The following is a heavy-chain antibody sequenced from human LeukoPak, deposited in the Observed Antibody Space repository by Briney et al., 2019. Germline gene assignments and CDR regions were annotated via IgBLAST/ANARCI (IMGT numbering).Heavy chain of an antibody. CDR2: IYHSGST. D-gene: IGHD3-10*01. V-gene: IGHV4-30-2*01. CDR3: ARRPMAEVIDY. J-gene: IGHJ4*02. CDR1: GGSISSGGYS. Sequence: SETLSLTCAVSGGSISSGGYSWSWIRQPPGKGLEWIGYIYHSGSTYYNPSLKSRVTISVDRSKNQFSLKLSSVTAADTAVYYCARRPMAEVIDYWGQGTLVTVSS.